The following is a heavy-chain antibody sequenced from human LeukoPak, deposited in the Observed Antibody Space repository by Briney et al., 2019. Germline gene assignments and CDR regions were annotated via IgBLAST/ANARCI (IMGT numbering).Heavy chain of an antibody. J-gene: IGHJ5*02. D-gene: IGHD6-13*01. Sequence: SETLSLTCTVSGGSISSSSYYWGWIRQPPGRGLGWIGGIYTSGSTNYNPSLKSRVTMSVDTSKNQFSLKLSSVTAADTAVYYCARAYSSSWRRLWFDPWGQGTLVTVSS. CDR1: GGSISSSSYY. CDR3: ARAYSSSWRRLWFDP. V-gene: IGHV4-39*07. CDR2: IYTSGST.